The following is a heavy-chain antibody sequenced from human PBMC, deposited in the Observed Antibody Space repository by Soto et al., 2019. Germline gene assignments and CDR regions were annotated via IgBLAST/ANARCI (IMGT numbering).Heavy chain of an antibody. Sequence: ASVKVACNASGYTFTSYGISWLRQAPGQGLEWMGWISAYNGNTNYAQKLQGRVTMTTDTSTSTAYMELRSLRSDDTAVYYCARDRRGYDILTGYPLLVLGYYYGMDVWGQGTTVTVSS. J-gene: IGHJ6*02. CDR3: ARDRRGYDILTGYPLLVLGYYYGMDV. V-gene: IGHV1-18*01. CDR1: GYTFTSYG. D-gene: IGHD3-9*01. CDR2: ISAYNGNT.